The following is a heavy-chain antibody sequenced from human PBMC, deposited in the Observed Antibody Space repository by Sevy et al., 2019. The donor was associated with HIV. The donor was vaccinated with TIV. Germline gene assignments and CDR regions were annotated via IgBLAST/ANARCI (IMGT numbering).Heavy chain of an antibody. CDR2: ISGRGGST. D-gene: IGHD5-18*01. Sequence: GSLRLSCAASGFTFSSYAMSWVRQAPGKGLEWVSAISGRGGSTYYADSVKGRFTISRDNSKNTLYLQMNSLRAEDTAVYYCAKMDTAMLHYYGMDVWGQGTTVTVSS. V-gene: IGHV3-23*01. CDR1: GFTFSSYA. J-gene: IGHJ6*02. CDR3: AKMDTAMLHYYGMDV.